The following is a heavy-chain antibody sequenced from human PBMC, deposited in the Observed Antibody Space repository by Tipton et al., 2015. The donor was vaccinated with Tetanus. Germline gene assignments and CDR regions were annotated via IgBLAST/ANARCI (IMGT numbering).Heavy chain of an antibody. J-gene: IGHJ6*02. Sequence: TLSLTCTVAGDSISSGGYYWSWIRQPPGKGLESIGYIYYSGSTYYNPSLKSRVTISVDTSKNQFSLRLSSVTAADTAVYYCARDHGITWGGMGYYYGMDVWGQGTTVTVSS. CDR2: IYYSGST. V-gene: IGHV4-30-4*01. CDR1: GDSISSGGYY. D-gene: IGHD3-16*01. CDR3: ARDHGITWGGMGYYYGMDV.